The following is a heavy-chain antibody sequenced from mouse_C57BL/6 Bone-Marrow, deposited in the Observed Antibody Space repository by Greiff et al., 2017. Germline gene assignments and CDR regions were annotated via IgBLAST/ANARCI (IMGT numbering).Heavy chain of an antibody. Sequence: QVQLQQPGAELVKPGASVKMSCKASGYTFTSYWITWVKQRPGQGLEWIGDIYPGSGSTNYNEKFKSKATLTVDTSSSTAYMQLSSLTSEDSAVYYCARSYYSSSWFAYGGQGTLVTVSA. D-gene: IGHD2-12*01. CDR1: GYTFTSYW. V-gene: IGHV1-55*01. J-gene: IGHJ3*01. CDR2: IYPGSGST. CDR3: ARSYYSSSWFAY.